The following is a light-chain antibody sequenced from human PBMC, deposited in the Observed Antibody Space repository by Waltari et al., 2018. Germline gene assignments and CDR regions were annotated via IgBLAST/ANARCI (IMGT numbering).Light chain of an antibody. Sequence: EIVLAPPPGTLSLSLGVRATLSCSASQSVSSSYLPWYQQKPGQPPRLLIYCASSRATCIPDRFSGSGSGTDFTLTISRLEPEDFAVYYCQQYGSSPPYTFGQGTKLEIE. J-gene: IGKJ2*01. CDR2: CAS. CDR1: QSVSSSY. V-gene: IGKV3-20*01. CDR3: QQYGSSPPYT.